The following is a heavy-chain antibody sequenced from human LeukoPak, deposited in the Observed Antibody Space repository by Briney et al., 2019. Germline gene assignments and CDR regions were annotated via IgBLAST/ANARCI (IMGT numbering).Heavy chain of an antibody. V-gene: IGHV3-23*01. J-gene: IGHJ6*03. CDR3: AKRRGLELLYYYYMDV. CDR2: ISGSGGST. Sequence: GGSLRLSCAASGFTFSSYALTWVRQAPGKGLEWVSAISGSGGSTYYADSVKGRFTISRDNSKNTLFLQMNSLRAEDTAVYYCAKRRGLELLYYYYMDVWGKGTTVTVSS. D-gene: IGHD1-7*01. CDR1: GFTFSSYA.